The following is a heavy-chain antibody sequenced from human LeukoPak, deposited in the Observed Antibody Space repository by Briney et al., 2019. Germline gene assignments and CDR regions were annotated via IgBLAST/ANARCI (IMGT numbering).Heavy chain of an antibody. D-gene: IGHD6-19*01. CDR3: ASTRSTSDWYTRGFEY. V-gene: IGHV3-64*04. Sequence: PGGSLRLSCSVSGSISTYDMFWVRRAPGKGLDYVAAITSSGGSTYYADSVKGRFTISRDNARNSLYLQMNSLRAEDTAVYYCASTRSTSDWYTRGFEYWGQGTLVTVSS. CDR1: GSISTYD. J-gene: IGHJ4*02. CDR2: ITSSGGST.